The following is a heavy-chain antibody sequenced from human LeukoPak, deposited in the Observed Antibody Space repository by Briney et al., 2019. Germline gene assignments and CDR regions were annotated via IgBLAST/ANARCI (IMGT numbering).Heavy chain of an antibody. V-gene: IGHV3-74*01. J-gene: IGHJ6*02. Sequence: HPGGSLRLSCAASGFTFRSYWMHWVRQVPERGLVWVSRINSDGRSTSSADSVKGRFTISRDNAKNTLYLQMNSLRAEDTAVYYCAKDVVVAATPSLLGRGNPGHRLLRVDASGGMDVWGQGTTVTVSS. D-gene: IGHD2-15*01. CDR2: INSDGRST. CDR1: GFTFRSYW. CDR3: AKDVVVAATPSLLGRGNPGHRLLRVDASGGMDV.